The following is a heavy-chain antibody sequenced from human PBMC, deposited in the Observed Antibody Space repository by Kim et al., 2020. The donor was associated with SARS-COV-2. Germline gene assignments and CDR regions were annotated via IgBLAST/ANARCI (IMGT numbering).Heavy chain of an antibody. CDR2: IYHSGST. Sequence: SETLSLTCTVSGYSISSGYYWGWIRQPPGKGLEWIGSIYHSGSTYYNPSLKSRVTISVDTSKNQFSLKLSSVTAADTAVYYCAREVKSGESNWFDPWGQGTLVTVSS. V-gene: IGHV4-38-2*02. J-gene: IGHJ5*02. D-gene: IGHD3-10*01. CDR3: AREVKSGESNWFDP. CDR1: GYSISSGYY.